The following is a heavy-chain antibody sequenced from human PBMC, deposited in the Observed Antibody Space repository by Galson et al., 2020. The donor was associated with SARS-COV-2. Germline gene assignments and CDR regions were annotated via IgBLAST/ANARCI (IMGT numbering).Heavy chain of an antibody. CDR2: ITPRNNDN. J-gene: IGHJ5*02. D-gene: IGHD3-22*01. V-gene: IGHV3-21*06. Sequence: KIGESLKISCIVSGIPFTDYTFSWGRPAPGKGLERDSSITPRNNDNYYADSMKGRFIITKDIAENSVFLQGTSLRAEDTAVYFCARGPYCYDSSGFSFATWGQGILVTVSS. CDR3: ARGPYCYDSSGFSFAT. CDR1: GIPFTDYT.